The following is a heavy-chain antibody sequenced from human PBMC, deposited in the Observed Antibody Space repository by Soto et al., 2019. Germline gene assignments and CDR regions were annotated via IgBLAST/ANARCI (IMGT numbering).Heavy chain of an antibody. J-gene: IGHJ6*03. V-gene: IGHV1-2*02. Sequence: QVQLVQSGAEVKKPGASVTVSCKASGYTFSDYYLHWVRQAPGQGPEWMGWINPNGGATKFARKFLGRGTITRESSVRTAFMELNMLKFNDTAVYYCSKESGGATATLDYYYFYMDVWGKGTTVTVSS. D-gene: IGHD5-12*01. CDR2: INPNGGAT. CDR3: SKESGGATATLDYYYFYMDV. CDR1: GYTFSDYY.